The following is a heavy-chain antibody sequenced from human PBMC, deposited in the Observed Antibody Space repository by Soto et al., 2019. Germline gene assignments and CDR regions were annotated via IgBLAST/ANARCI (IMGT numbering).Heavy chain of an antibody. J-gene: IGHJ4*02. D-gene: IGHD6-13*01. CDR3: ARESGQQLASFDY. V-gene: IGHV4-31*03. CDR1: GGSISSGGYY. CDR2: IYYSGST. Sequence: PSETLSLTCTVSGGSISSGGYYWSWIRQHPGKGLEWIGYIYYSGSTYYNPSLKSRVTISVDTSKNQFSLKLSSVTAEDTAVYYCARESGQQLASFDYWGQGTLVTVSS.